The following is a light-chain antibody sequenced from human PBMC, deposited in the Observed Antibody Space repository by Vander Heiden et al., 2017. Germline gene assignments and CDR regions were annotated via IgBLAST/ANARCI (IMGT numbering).Light chain of an antibody. CDR1: QIVNANY. J-gene: IGKJ2*01. Sequence: IMLTQSQGPLSLSPGERATLSSRASQIVNANYVAWYQQKPGQAPRLLIFGASGRATGIPDRFSGSGSGTDFTLTISRLESEDFAVYYCQQSGGAPYTFGQGTKLEIK. CDR2: GAS. CDR3: QQSGGAPYT. V-gene: IGKV3-20*01.